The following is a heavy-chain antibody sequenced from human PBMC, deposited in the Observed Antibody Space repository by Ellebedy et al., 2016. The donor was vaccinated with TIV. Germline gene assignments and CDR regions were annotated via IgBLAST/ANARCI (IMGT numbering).Heavy chain of an antibody. CDR1: RYIFTNYV. CDR2: IYPRDGST. CDR3: VRDNSGFDF. J-gene: IGHJ3*01. V-gene: IGHV1-46*01. Sequence: AASVKVSCKASRYIFTNYVMHWVRQAPGQGLEWVAMIYPRDGSTSYAQRFQGRVIMTRDTSTSTVSMELSSLTSEDTAVYFCVRDNSGFDFWGQGTMVTVSP. D-gene: IGHD1-26*01.